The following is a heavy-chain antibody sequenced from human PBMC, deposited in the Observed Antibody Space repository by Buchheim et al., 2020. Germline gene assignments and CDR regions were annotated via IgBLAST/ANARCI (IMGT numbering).Heavy chain of an antibody. D-gene: IGHD3-3*01. CDR2: IYYSGST. V-gene: IGHV4-30-4*01. CDR1: GGSISSGDYY. Sequence: QVQLQESGPGLVKPSQTLSLTCTVSGGSISSGDYYWSWIRQPPGKGLEWIGYIYYSGSTYYNPSPKSLVTISVDTSKNQFSLKLSSVTAADTAVYYCARASTIFGVVIPANWFDPWGQGTL. J-gene: IGHJ5*02. CDR3: ARASTIFGVVIPANWFDP.